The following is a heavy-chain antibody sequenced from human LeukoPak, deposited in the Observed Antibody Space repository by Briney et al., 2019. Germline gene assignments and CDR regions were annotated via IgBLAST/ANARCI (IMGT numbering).Heavy chain of an antibody. V-gene: IGHV3-15*01. CDR2: IRKATEGGAT. CDR1: GFTFSNVW. J-gene: IGHJ4*02. D-gene: IGHD3-16*01. Sequence: GGSLRLSCAASGFTFSNVWMGWFRQAPGKGLEWVGRIRKATEGGATDYAAPVQGRFTISRDDSSNTQYLQMNSLKTEDTAVYFCASARWGSQCTCPDYWGQGTLVTVSS. CDR3: ASARWGSQCTCPDY.